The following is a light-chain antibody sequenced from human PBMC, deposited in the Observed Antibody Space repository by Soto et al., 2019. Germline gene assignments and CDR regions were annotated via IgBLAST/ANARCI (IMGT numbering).Light chain of an antibody. V-gene: IGKV3-15*01. Sequence: EIVMTQSPATLSVSPGERATLSCRASQSVSSNLALYQQKPGQAPRLLIYGASTRATGIPARFSGSGSGTEFTLTISSLQSEDFAVYYCQQYNNWPPYTFGQGTTLEIK. CDR2: GAS. CDR3: QQYNNWPPYT. CDR1: QSVSSN. J-gene: IGKJ2*01.